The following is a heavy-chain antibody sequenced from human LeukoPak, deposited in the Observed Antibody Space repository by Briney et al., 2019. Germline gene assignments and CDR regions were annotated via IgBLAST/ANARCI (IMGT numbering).Heavy chain of an antibody. Sequence: PGGSLRLSCAASGFTFSSYWMSWVRQAPGKGLEWVANIKQGGSEKYYVDSVKGRFTISRDNAKNSLYLQMNSLRAEDTAVYYCARDKEVGATFVGYWGQGTLVTVSS. CDR2: IKQGGSEK. V-gene: IGHV3-7*01. CDR3: ARDKEVGATFVGY. CDR1: GFTFSSYW. D-gene: IGHD1-26*01. J-gene: IGHJ4*02.